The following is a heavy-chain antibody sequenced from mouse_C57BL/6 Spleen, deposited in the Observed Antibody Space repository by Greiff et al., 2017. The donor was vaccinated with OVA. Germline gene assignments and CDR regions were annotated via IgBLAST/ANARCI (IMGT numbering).Heavy chain of an antibody. CDR2: IDPSDSYT. D-gene: IGHD1-1*01. CDR3: ARIYGSCPDY. V-gene: IGHV1-50*01. CDR1: GYTFTSYW. Sequence: QVQLQQPGAELVKPGASVKLSCKASGYTFTSYWMQWVKQRPGQGLEWIGEIDPSDSYTNYNQKFKGKATLTVDTSSSTAYMQLSSLTSEDSAVYCCARIYGSCPDYWGQGTTLTVSS. J-gene: IGHJ2*01.